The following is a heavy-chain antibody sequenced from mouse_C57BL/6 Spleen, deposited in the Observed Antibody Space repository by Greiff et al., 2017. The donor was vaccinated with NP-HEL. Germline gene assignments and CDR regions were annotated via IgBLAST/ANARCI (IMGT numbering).Heavy chain of an antibody. J-gene: IGHJ3*01. D-gene: IGHD2-4*01. CDR2: INPNNGGT. Sequence: VQLQQSGPELVKPGASVKMSCKASGYTFTDYNMHWVKQSHGKSLEWIGYINPNNGGTSYNQKFKGKATLTVNKSSSTAYMELRSLTSEDSAVYYCARGDYEYDGKGPAWCAYWGQGTLVTVSA. CDR3: ARGDYEYDGKGPAWCAY. V-gene: IGHV1-22*01. CDR1: GYTFTDYN.